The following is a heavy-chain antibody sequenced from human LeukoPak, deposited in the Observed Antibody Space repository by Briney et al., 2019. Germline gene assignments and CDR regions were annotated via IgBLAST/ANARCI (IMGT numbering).Heavy chain of an antibody. D-gene: IGHD6-19*01. CDR2: ISGSGGTT. Sequence: GGSLRLSCVASEFMFSTSWMNWVRQAPGKGLEWVSAISGSGGTTYYTDSVKGRFTISRDNSKNTLYLQINSLRAEDTAIYYCAKDHLPGIVVADRDYWGQGTLVTVSS. CDR1: EFMFSTSW. V-gene: IGHV3-23*01. CDR3: AKDHLPGIVVADRDY. J-gene: IGHJ4*02.